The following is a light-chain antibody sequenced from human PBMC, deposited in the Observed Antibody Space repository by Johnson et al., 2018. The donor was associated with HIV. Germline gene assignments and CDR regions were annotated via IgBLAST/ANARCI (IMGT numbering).Light chain of an antibody. CDR1: SSTIGNNY. CDR2: KND. V-gene: IGLV1-51*02. Sequence: QSVLTQPPSVSAAPGQKVAISCSGSSSTIGNNYVSWYQLLPGTAPKLLIYKNDKRPSGIPDRFSGSKSGPSATLGITGLQTVDEADYYCGTWDTSLSAHYVFGTGTKVTVL. J-gene: IGLJ1*01. CDR3: GTWDTSLSAHYV.